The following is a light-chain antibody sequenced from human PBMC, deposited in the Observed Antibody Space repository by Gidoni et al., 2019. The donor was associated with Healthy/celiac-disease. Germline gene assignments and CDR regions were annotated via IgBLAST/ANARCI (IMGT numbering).Light chain of an antibody. CDR2: WAS. CDR3: QQYYSTRTWT. J-gene: IGKJ1*01. CDR1: QSVLYSSNNKNY. Sequence: DIVMTQSPDSLAVSLGVRATINCKSSQSVLYSSNNKNYLAWYQQKPGQPPKLLIYWASTRESGVPDRFSGSGSGTDFTLTISSLQAEDVAVYCCQQYYSTRTWTFGQGTKVEIK. V-gene: IGKV4-1*01.